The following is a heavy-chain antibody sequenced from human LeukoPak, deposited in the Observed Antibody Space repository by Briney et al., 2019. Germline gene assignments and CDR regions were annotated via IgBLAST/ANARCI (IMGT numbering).Heavy chain of an antibody. V-gene: IGHV4-61*03. J-gene: IGHJ4*02. Sequence: SETLSLTCTVSGGSISSSSYYWGWIRQPPGKGLEWIGFIHYSGSTNYDPSLKSRVTISVDTSKNHFSLKLSSVTAADTAVYYCARAGNYFDYWGQGTLVTVSS. D-gene: IGHD1-1*01. CDR1: GGSISSSSYY. CDR3: ARAGNYFDY. CDR2: IHYSGST.